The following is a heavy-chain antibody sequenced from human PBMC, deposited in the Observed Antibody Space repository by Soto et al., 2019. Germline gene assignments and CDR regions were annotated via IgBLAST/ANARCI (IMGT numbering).Heavy chain of an antibody. CDR3: ATVPGYSGNYYLDY. CDR1: GFMFSTYW. Sequence: EVQLEESGGGSVQPGGSLRLSCAASGFMFSTYWMHWVHQVPGKGLVWVSRINGDGSGTTYADAVEGRFTISRDNTNNTLYLQMNSLRAEDTGVYYCATVPGYSGNYYLDYWGQGVLVIVSS. CDR2: INGDGSGT. D-gene: IGHD5-12*01. J-gene: IGHJ4*02. V-gene: IGHV3-74*03.